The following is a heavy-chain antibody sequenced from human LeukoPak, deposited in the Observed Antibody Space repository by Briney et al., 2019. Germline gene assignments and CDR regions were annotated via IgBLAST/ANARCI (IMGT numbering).Heavy chain of an antibody. V-gene: IGHV3-23*01. Sequence: GGSLRLSCAASGFTFSIYAMSWVRQAPGKGLEGVSAISGSGGSTYYADSVKGRFTISRDNSKNTLHLQMNSLRAEDTAVYYCAKGGSTSIEAGTIPFDYWGQGTMVTVSS. J-gene: IGHJ4*02. CDR3: AKGGSTSIEAGTIPFDY. CDR2: ISGSGGST. CDR1: GFTFSIYA. D-gene: IGHD6-13*01.